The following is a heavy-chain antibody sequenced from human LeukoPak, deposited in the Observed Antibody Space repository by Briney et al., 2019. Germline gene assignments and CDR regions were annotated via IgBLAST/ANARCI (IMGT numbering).Heavy chain of an antibody. CDR1: GFTFSNYW. D-gene: IGHD4-23*01. V-gene: IGHV3-7*05. J-gene: IGHJ4*02. CDR2: IKEDGSGK. CDR3: ARAPERYTVVTIFDL. Sequence: QPGGSPRLSCAASGFTFSNYWMSWVRQAPGKGLEWVANIKEDGSGKYYVDSVKGRFTISRDNAKNSLYLQMNSVRAEDTAVYYCARAPERYTVVTIFDLWGQGTMVTVSS.